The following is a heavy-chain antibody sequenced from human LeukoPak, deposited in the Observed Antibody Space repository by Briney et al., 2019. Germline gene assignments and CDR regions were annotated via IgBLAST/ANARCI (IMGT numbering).Heavy chain of an antibody. CDR1: GFTFSSYD. Sequence: PGGSLRLSCAASGFTFSSYDMHWVRQATGKGLEWVSAIGTAGDTYYPGSVKGRFTISRENAKNSLYLQMNSLRAGDTAVYYCARGGLTAVAGLDYWGQGTLVTVSS. V-gene: IGHV3-13*01. D-gene: IGHD6-19*01. J-gene: IGHJ4*02. CDR2: IGTAGDT. CDR3: ARGGLTAVAGLDY.